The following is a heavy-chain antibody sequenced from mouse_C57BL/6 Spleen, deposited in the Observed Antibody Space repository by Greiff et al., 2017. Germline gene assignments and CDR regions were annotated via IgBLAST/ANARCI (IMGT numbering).Heavy chain of an antibody. CDR1: GYTFTSYW. Sequence: QVQLQQPGAELVKPGASVKLSCKASGYTFTSYWMQWVKQRPGQGLEWIGEIDPSDSYTNYNQKFKGKATLTVDTSSSTAYMQLSSLTSEDSAVYYCARRGIYYYAYYFDYGGQGTTLTVSS. CDR3: ARRGIYYYAYYFDY. J-gene: IGHJ2*01. V-gene: IGHV1-50*01. CDR2: IDPSDSYT. D-gene: IGHD1-1*01.